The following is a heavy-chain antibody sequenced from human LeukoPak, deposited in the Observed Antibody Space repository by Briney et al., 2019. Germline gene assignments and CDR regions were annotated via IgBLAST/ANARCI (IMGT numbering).Heavy chain of an antibody. CDR2: IIPIFGTA. Sequence: SATVSCTASGGTFSSYAISWVRQAPGQGLEWMGGIIPIFGTANYAQKFQGRVTITADESTSTAYMELSSLRSEDTAVYYCARGPTTVVTPFDYWGQGTLVTVSS. J-gene: IGHJ4*02. V-gene: IGHV1-69*13. CDR1: GGTFSSYA. CDR3: ARGPTTVVTPFDY. D-gene: IGHD4-23*01.